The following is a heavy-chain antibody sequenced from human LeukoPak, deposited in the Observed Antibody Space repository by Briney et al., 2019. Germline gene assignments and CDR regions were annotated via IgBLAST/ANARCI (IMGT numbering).Heavy chain of an antibody. CDR2: IDWDDDK. CDR1: GFSLSTRGMC. CDR3: ARIPSSYGLFDYGMDV. D-gene: IGHD6-6*01. Sequence: SGPALVKPTQTLTLTCTFSGFSLSTRGMCVSWIRQPPGKALEWIARIDWDDDKYYSTSLKTRLTISKGTSKNQVVLTMTNMDPVDTDTYYCARIPSSYGLFDYGMDVWGQGTTVTVSS. J-gene: IGHJ6*02. V-gene: IGHV2-70*10.